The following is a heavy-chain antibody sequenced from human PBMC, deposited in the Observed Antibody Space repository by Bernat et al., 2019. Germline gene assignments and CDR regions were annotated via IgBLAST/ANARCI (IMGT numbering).Heavy chain of an antibody. D-gene: IGHD1-7*01. CDR3: AREGGVIGKWNYPFFAY. Sequence: QVQLVQSGAEVKKPGASVKLSCKASKYTFTSYTIHWVRQAPGQRLEWMGWINTGNGHTQYSQKFQGRVTITRDTSARTAYMELSSLRSEETAVYYWAREGGVIGKWNYPFFAYWGQGALVIVSS. V-gene: IGHV1-3*04. J-gene: IGHJ4*02. CDR2: INTGNGHT. CDR1: KYTFTSYT.